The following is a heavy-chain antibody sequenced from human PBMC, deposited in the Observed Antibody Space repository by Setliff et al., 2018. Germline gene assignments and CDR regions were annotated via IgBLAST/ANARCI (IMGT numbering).Heavy chain of an antibody. CDR2: IYYSGST. CDR1: DVSISSSSFY. V-gene: IGHV4-39*01. J-gene: IGHJ6*04. Sequence: PSETLSLTCTVSDVSISSSSFYWAWIRQPPGKGLEWIGSIYYSGSTYYNPSLTSRVTISVDTSKNQFSLNLNSATAADTAVYYCARHALSFDSAWDVWGKGTTVTVSS. D-gene: IGHD3-9*01. CDR3: ARHALSFDSAWDV.